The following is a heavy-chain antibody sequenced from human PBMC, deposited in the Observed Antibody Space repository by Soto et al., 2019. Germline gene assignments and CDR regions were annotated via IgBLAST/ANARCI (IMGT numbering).Heavy chain of an antibody. J-gene: IGHJ5*02. Sequence: GGSLRLSCAASGFTFSGSAMHWVRQASGKGLEWVGRIRSEANSYATAYGESVKGRFTISRDDSKNTAYLQMNSLKTEDTAVYYCTGSCGDYASWGQGTLVTVSS. CDR3: TGSCGDYAS. V-gene: IGHV3-73*01. CDR1: GFTFSGSA. D-gene: IGHD2-21*02. CDR2: IRSEANSYAT.